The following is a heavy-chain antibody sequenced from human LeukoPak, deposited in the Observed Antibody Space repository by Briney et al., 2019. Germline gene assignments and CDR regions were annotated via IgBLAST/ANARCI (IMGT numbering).Heavy chain of an antibody. CDR1: GFTFSSYA. J-gene: IGHJ3*02. Sequence: GGSLRLSCAASGFTFSSYAMSWVRQAPGKGLEWVSAISGSGGSTYYADSVKGRFTISRDNSKNTLYLQMNSLRAEDTAVYYCAKDRLPNGYDDDAFDIWGQGTMVTVSS. D-gene: IGHD5-12*01. CDR3: AKDRLPNGYDDDAFDI. V-gene: IGHV3-23*01. CDR2: ISGSGGST.